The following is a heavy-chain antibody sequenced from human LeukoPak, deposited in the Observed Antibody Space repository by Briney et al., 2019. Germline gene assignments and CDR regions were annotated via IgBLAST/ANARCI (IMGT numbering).Heavy chain of an antibody. D-gene: IGHD1-14*01. Sequence: GGSLRLSCAGSGFTFTNFAMTWVRQAPGKGLGWVSSMSPSGDTYYADSVKGRFSISRDASKSTMYLQRSTLRADDTAVYFCAKPTPYGTTWAGGFDLWGQGTMVTVSS. V-gene: IGHV3-23*01. CDR3: AKPTPYGTTWAGGFDL. CDR2: MSPSGDT. J-gene: IGHJ3*01. CDR1: GFTFTNFA.